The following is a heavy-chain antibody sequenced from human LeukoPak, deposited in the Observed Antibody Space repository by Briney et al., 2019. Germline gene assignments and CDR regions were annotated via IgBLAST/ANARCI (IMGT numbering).Heavy chain of an antibody. CDR1: GFTVSSNY. J-gene: IGHJ4*02. Sequence: GGSPRLSCAASGFTVSSNYMSWVRQAPGKGLEWVSVIYSGGSTDYAAPVKGRFTISRDDSKNTLYLQMNSLKTEDTAVYYCTTGNVLLWFGEGGQGTLVTVSS. CDR2: IYSGGST. CDR3: TTGNVLLWFGE. D-gene: IGHD3-10*01. V-gene: IGHV3-66*01.